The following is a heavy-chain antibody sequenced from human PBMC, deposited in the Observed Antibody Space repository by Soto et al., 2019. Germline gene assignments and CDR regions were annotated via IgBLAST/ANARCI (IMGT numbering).Heavy chain of an antibody. J-gene: IGHJ4*02. Sequence: ASVKVYCKASGYTFTSYAMHWVRQAPGQRLEWMGWINAGNGNTKYSQKFQGRVTITRDTSASTAYMELSSLRSEDTAVYYCARAHSSGYYDFDYWGQGTLVTVSS. CDR3: ARAHSSGYYDFDY. V-gene: IGHV1-3*01. D-gene: IGHD3-22*01. CDR2: INAGNGNT. CDR1: GYTFTSYA.